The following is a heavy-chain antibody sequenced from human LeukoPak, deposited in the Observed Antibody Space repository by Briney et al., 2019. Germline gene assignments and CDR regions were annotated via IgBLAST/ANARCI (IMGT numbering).Heavy chain of an antibody. CDR2: ISTYHGDT. CDR3: ARAKQWLDDAFDI. V-gene: IGHV1-18*01. CDR1: GYTFTSYG. D-gene: IGHD6-19*01. J-gene: IGHJ3*02. Sequence: ASVKVSCKASGYTFTSYGISWVRQAPGQGLEWMGWISTYHGDTNYAQKFQGRVTMTRDMSTSTVYMELSSLRSEDTAVYYCARAKQWLDDAFDIWGQGTMVTVSS.